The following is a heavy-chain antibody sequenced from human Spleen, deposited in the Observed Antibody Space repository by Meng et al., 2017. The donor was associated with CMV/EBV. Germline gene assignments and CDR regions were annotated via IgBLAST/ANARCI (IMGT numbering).Heavy chain of an antibody. CDR1: GFTFSSYS. J-gene: IGHJ6*02. D-gene: IGHD3-10*01. CDR3: AKEGPVVLLWFGDLFPLDV. V-gene: IGHV3-48*01. Sequence: GGSLRLSCAASGFTFSSYSMNWVRQAPGKGLEWVSYISSSNSTIYYADSVKGRFTISRDNSKNTLYVQMNSLRAEDTAVYSCAKEGPVVLLWFGDLFPLDVWGQGTAVTVSS. CDR2: ISSSNSTI.